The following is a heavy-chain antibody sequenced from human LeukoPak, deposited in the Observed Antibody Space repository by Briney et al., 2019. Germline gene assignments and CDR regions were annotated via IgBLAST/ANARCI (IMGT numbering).Heavy chain of an antibody. CDR2: INHSGST. Sequence: KPSETLSLTCAVYGGSFTGYYWSWIRQPPGKGLEWIGEINHSGSTNYNPSLKSRVTISVDTSKNQFSLKLTSVTAADTAVYYCAKDHYYYDSSGPDYWGQGTLVTVSS. V-gene: IGHV4-34*01. CDR3: AKDHYYYDSSGPDY. J-gene: IGHJ4*02. CDR1: GGSFTGYY. D-gene: IGHD3-22*01.